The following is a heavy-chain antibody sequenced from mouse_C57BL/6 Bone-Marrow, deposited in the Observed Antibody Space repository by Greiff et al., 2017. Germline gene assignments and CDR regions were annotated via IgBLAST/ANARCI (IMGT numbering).Heavy chain of an antibody. Sequence: VQLQQSGAELAKPGASVKLSCKASGYTFTSYWMHWVNQRPGQGLEWIGYINPSSGYTKYNQKFKDKATLTADKSSSTAYMQLSSLTYEDSTVYYCATYDEGMWYYWGQGTSVTVSS. CDR3: ATYDEGMWYY. CDR1: GYTFTSYW. CDR2: INPSSGYT. J-gene: IGHJ4*01. D-gene: IGHD2-3*01. V-gene: IGHV1-7*01.